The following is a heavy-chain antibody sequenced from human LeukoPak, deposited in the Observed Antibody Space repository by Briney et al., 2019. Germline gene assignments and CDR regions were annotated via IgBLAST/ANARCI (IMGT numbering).Heavy chain of an antibody. V-gene: IGHV1-2*06. CDR2: INPNSGGT. J-gene: IGHJ4*02. CDR3: ARDRGYSSSWYGY. Sequence: ASVKVSCKASRYTFTGYYMHWVRQAPGQGLEWMGRINPNSGGTNYAQKFQGRVTMTRDTSISTAYMELSRLRSDDTAVYYCARDRGYSSSWYGYWGQGTLVTVSS. CDR1: RYTFTGYY. D-gene: IGHD6-13*01.